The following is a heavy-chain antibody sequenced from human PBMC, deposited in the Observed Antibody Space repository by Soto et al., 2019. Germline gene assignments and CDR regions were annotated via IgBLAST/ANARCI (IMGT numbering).Heavy chain of an antibody. CDR1: GFTFSSYE. CDR3: ARDSGYDHYYGMDV. V-gene: IGHV3-48*03. CDR2: ISSSGSTI. D-gene: IGHD5-12*01. J-gene: IGHJ6*02. Sequence: PGGSLRLSCAASGFTFSSYEMNWVRQAPGKGLGWVSYISSSGSTIYYADSVKGRFTISRDNAKNSLYLQINSLRGEDTAVYYCARDSGYDHYYGMDVWGPGTTVTVSS.